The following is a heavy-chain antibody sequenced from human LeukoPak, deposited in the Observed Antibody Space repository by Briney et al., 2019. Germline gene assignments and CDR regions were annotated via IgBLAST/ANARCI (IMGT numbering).Heavy chain of an antibody. Sequence: PSETLSLTCTVSGGSISSYYWSWIRQPPGKGLEWIGYIYYSGSTNYNPSLKSRVTISVDTSKNQFSLKLSSVTAADTAVYYCARDYGGNFPYFDSWGQGTLVTVSS. D-gene: IGHD4-23*01. CDR1: GGSISSYY. CDR2: IYYSGST. V-gene: IGHV4-59*01. CDR3: ARDYGGNFPYFDS. J-gene: IGHJ4*02.